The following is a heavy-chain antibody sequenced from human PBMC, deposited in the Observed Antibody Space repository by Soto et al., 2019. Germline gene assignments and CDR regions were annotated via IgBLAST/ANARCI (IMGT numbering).Heavy chain of an antibody. D-gene: IGHD3-3*01. CDR2: ISGSGGST. V-gene: IGHV3-23*01. J-gene: IGHJ3*02. CDR1: GFTFSSYA. Sequence: EVQLLESGGGLVQPGGSLRLSCAASGFTFSSYAMSWVRQAPGKGLEWVSAISGSGGSTYYADSVKGRVTISRDNSKNTLYLQMNSMRAEDTAVYYCAILEWLLWYPQQPHDAFDSWGQGTMVTVSS. CDR3: AILEWLLWYPQQPHDAFDS.